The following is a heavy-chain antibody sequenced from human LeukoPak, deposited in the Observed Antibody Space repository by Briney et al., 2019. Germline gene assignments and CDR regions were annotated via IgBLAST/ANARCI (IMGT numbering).Heavy chain of an antibody. CDR1: GGSFSGYY. CDR2: IKHSGST. J-gene: IGHJ6*03. V-gene: IGHV4-34*01. D-gene: IGHD3-3*01. Sequence: SETLSLTCAVYGGSFSGYYWSWIRQPPGKGREWIGEIKHSGSTNYNPSLKSRVTISVDTSKNQFSLKLSSVTAADTAVYYCAREPLRITIFGVAPRNYMDVWGKGTTVTVSS. CDR3: AREPLRITIFGVAPRNYMDV.